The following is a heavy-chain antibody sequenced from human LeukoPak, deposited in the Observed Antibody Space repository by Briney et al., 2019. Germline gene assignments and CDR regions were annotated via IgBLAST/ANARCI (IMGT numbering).Heavy chain of an antibody. Sequence: SETLSLTCTVSGGSISANYWIWMRQSAGKGLEYIGRIYSSGSTNYNPSLKSRVTMSVDTSKNQFSLKLSSVTAADTAVYYCARDLRSGWVDYWGQGTLVTVSS. CDR2: IYSSGST. CDR1: GGSISANY. V-gene: IGHV4-4*07. D-gene: IGHD6-19*01. CDR3: ARDLRSGWVDY. J-gene: IGHJ4*02.